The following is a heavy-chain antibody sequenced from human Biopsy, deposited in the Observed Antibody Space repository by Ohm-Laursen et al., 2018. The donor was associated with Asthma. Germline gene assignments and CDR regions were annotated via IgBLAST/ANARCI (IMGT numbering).Heavy chain of an antibody. CDR3: TRKAESWISRICYSLDF. J-gene: IGHJ4*01. V-gene: IGHV1-69*13. D-gene: IGHD2-15*01. CDR2: INSVFGTT. CDR1: GGTFNTYV. Sequence: ASVKVSCKSLGGTFNTYVIGWVRQAPGQGLEWMGGINSVFGTTNYPQKFQDRVTITADDSTSTVYMELSSLRSEDTAVYYCTRKAESWISRICYSLDFWGQGTLVTVSS.